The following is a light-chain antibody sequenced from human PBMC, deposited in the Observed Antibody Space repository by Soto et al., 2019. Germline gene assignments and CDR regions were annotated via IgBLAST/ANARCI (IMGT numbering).Light chain of an antibody. J-gene: IGKJ2*01. V-gene: IGKV3-11*01. CDR1: QSVSSY. CDR2: DAS. CDR3: QQRSNWPPT. Sequence: EIVLTQSPATLSLSPGERATLSCRASQSVSSYLAWYPQKPGQAPRLLIYDASNRATGIPARFSGSGSGTDFTLTISSLETEDFEVYYCQQRSNWPPTFGQGTKLEIK.